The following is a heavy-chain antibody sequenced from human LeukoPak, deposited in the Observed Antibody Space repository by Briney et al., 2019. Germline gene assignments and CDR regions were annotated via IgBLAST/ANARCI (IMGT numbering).Heavy chain of an antibody. D-gene: IGHD6-13*01. J-gene: IGHJ6*02. V-gene: IGHV1-8*01. Sequence: ASVKVSCKASGYTFTSYDINWVRQATGQGLEWMGWMIPNSGNTGYAQKFKGRVTMTRNTSISTAYMELSSLRSEDTAVYYCARDYSSSWYPMGYGMDVWGQGTTVTVSS. CDR1: GYTFTSYD. CDR3: ARDYSSSWYPMGYGMDV. CDR2: MIPNSGNT.